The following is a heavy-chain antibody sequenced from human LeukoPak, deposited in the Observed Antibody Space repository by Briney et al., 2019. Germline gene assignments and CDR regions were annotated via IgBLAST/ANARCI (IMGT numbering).Heavy chain of an antibody. CDR3: AKNGGSQCYSHLDS. D-gene: IGHD2-15*01. J-gene: IGHJ4*02. V-gene: IGHV3-23*01. CDR1: GFTFSSYA. CDR2: TSGSGGST. Sequence: GGSLRLSCAASGFTFSSYAMSWVRQAPGKGLEWVSGTSGSGGSTYYAGSVKGRFTISRDNSKNTLYLQMNSLRVEDTAVYYCAKNGGSQCYSHLDSWGQGTLDTVSS.